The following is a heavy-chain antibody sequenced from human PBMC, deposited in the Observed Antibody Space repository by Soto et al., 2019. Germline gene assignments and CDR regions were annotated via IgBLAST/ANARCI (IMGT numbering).Heavy chain of an antibody. CDR2: IDPSDSYT. V-gene: IGHV5-10-1*01. J-gene: IGHJ4*02. Sequence: PGESLKISCKGSGYSFTSYWISWVRQMPGKGLEWMGRIDPSDSYTNYSPSFQGHVTISADKSISTAYLQWSSLKASDTAMYYCPTHLWFGELAPAENWGQGTLVTVSS. D-gene: IGHD3-10*01. CDR1: GYSFTSYW. CDR3: PTHLWFGELAPAEN.